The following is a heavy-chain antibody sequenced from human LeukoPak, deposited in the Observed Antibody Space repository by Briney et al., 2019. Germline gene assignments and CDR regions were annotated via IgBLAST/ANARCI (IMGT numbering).Heavy chain of an antibody. Sequence: PGGSLRLSCAASGFTFSNAWMSWVRQAPGKGLEWVGRIKSKTDGGTTYYAAPVKGRFTISRDDSKNTLYLQMNSLKTEDTAVYYCTTDFFLSFLNDEDAFDIWGQGTMVTVSS. CDR3: TTDFFLSFLNDEDAFDI. J-gene: IGHJ3*02. CDR1: GFTFSNAW. CDR2: IKSKTDGGTT. D-gene: IGHD2/OR15-2a*01. V-gene: IGHV3-15*01.